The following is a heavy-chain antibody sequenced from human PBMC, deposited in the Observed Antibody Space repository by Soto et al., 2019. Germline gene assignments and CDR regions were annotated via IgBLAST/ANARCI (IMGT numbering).Heavy chain of an antibody. CDR2: IYSGGSS. Sequence: GGSLRLSCAASGFTVSSNYMSWVRQAPGKGLEWVSVIYSGGSSYYADYVKGRFTISRDYSKNTLYLQMNSLRAEDKAVYYCARECNDGNQHWGQGTLVTVSS. CDR1: GFTVSSNY. D-gene: IGHD1-1*01. CDR3: ARECNDGNQH. J-gene: IGHJ1*01. V-gene: IGHV3-66*01.